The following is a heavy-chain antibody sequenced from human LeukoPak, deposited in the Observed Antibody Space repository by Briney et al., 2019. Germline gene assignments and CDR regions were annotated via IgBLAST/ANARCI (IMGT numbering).Heavy chain of an antibody. V-gene: IGHV4-34*01. CDR3: ARGGGIQLWLRGFDY. CDR1: GGSFSGYY. Sequence: SETLSLTCAVYGGSFSGYYWSWIRQPPGKGLEWMGEINHSGSTNYNPSLKSRVTISVGTSKNQFSLKLSSVTAADTAVYYCARGGGIQLWLRGFDYWGQGTLVTVSS. J-gene: IGHJ4*02. D-gene: IGHD5-18*01. CDR2: INHSGST.